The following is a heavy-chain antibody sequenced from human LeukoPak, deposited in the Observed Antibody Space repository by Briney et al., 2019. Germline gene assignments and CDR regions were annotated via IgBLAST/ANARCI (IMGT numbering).Heavy chain of an antibody. J-gene: IGHJ4*02. CDR2: ISSSSSYI. CDR3: ARDLSSRFDY. CDR1: GFTFSSYS. Sequence: GGSLRLSCAASGFTFSSYSMNCGRQAPGEGLEWGSSISSSSSYINYADSVKGRFTISRDNAKNSLYLQMNSLRAEDTAVYYCARDLSSRFDYWGQGTLVTVPS. V-gene: IGHV3-21*01. D-gene: IGHD6-13*01.